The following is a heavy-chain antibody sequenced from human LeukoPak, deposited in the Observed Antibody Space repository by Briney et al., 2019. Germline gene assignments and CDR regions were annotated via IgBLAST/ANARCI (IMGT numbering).Heavy chain of an antibody. CDR3: AAYDSSGFFDY. CDR1: GFTFSSYE. D-gene: IGHD3-22*01. Sequence: PGGSLRLSCAASGFTFSSYEMNWVRQAPGKGLEWVSYISSSGSTIYYADSVKGRFTISRDNAKNSLYLQMSSLRAEDTAVYYCAAYDSSGFFDYWGQGTLVTVSS. V-gene: IGHV3-48*03. J-gene: IGHJ4*02. CDR2: ISSSGSTI.